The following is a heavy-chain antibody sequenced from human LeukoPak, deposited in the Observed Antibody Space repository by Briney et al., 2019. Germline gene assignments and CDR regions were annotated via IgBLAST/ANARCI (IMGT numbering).Heavy chain of an antibody. CDR2: IYSGGST. D-gene: IGHD6-13*01. CDR3: ARGKQQLILDS. Sequence: GGSLRLSCAASGFTVSSNYMSWVRQAPGKGLEWVPVIYSGGSTYYADSVKGRFTVSRDNAKNTLYLLMNSLRAEDTAVYYCARGKQQLILDSWGQGTLVTVSS. CDR1: GFTVSSNY. J-gene: IGHJ4*02. V-gene: IGHV3-53*01.